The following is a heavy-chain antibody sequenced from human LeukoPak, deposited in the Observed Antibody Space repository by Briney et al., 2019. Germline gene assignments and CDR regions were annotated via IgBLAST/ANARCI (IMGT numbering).Heavy chain of an antibody. J-gene: IGHJ5*02. V-gene: IGHV4-59*08. D-gene: IGHD3-10*01. Sequence: SETLSLTCTVSGVSISSYYLSWIRQPPGKGLEWIGYIYYSGSTNYNPSLKSRVTISVDTSKNQFSLKLSSVTAADTAVYYCAQSYYSNWFDPWGQGTLVTVSS. CDR2: IYYSGST. CDR3: AQSYYSNWFDP. CDR1: GVSISSYY.